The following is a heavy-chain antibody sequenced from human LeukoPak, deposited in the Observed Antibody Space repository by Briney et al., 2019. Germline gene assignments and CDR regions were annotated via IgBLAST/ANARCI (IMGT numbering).Heavy chain of an antibody. CDR2: MNPNSGNT. CDR3: ARGPPGTWLRTFAWFDP. Sequence: ASVKVSCKASGYTFTSYDINWVRQATGQGLEWMGLMNPNSGNTGYAQKFQGRVTMTRNTSISTAYMELSSLRSEDTAVYYCARGPPGTWLRTFAWFDPWGQGTLVTVSS. D-gene: IGHD5-12*01. J-gene: IGHJ5*02. V-gene: IGHV1-8*01. CDR1: GYTFTSYD.